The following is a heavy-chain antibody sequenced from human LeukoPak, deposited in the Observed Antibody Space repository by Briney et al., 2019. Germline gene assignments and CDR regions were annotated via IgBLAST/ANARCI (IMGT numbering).Heavy chain of an antibody. D-gene: IGHD3-10*01. CDR2: ISNDGRHS. V-gene: IGHV3-30*18. CDR1: GFTFNTYA. J-gene: IGHJ5*02. CDR3: AKEGAGWNYYGSNWFDP. Sequence: GGSVRLSCAASGFTFNTYAMHWVRQTPGKGLEWVAVISNDGRHSYVADSVRGRFTISRDNSKNTLYLQMNSLRAEDTAVYYCAKEGAGWNYYGSNWFDPWGQGTLVTVSS.